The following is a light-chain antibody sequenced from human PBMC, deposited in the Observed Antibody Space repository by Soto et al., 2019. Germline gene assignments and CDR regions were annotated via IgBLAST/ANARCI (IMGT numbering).Light chain of an antibody. V-gene: IGLV2-14*01. CDR2: EVS. Sequence: QSALAQPASVSGSPGQSITISCTGTSSDIGDYNYVSWYQQHPGKAPKLMIYEVSNRPSGVSSRFSGSKSGNTASLTISGLQAEDEAEYYCSSYTSSSTGVFGEGTKLTVL. CDR1: SSDIGDYNY. J-gene: IGLJ3*02. CDR3: SSYTSSSTGV.